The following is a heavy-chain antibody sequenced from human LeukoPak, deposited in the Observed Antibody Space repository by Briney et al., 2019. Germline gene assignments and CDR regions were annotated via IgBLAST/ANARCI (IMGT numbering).Heavy chain of an antibody. CDR1: GGSISSYY. Sequence: SETLSLTCTVSGGSISSYYWSWIRQPPGKGLEWIGYIYYSGSTNYNPSLKSRVTISVGTSKNQFSLKLSSVTAADTAVYYCARYYYDSSGYYHPFYYYYGMDVWGQGTTVTVSS. V-gene: IGHV4-59*01. CDR2: IYYSGST. J-gene: IGHJ6*02. CDR3: ARYYYDSSGYYHPFYYYYGMDV. D-gene: IGHD3-22*01.